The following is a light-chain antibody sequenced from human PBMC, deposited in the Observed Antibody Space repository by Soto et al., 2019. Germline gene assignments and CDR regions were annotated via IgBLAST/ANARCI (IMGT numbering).Light chain of an antibody. CDR1: SSDVGFYDY. V-gene: IGLV2-14*01. J-gene: IGLJ1*01. Sequence: QSALTQPASVSGSPGQSITISCTGTSSDVGFYDYVSWYQQHPGKAPQLMIYAVSNRPSGVSNRFSASKSGNTASLFISGLQAEDEADYYCSSYTSDSSYVFGSGTKATVL. CDR3: SSYTSDSSYV. CDR2: AVS.